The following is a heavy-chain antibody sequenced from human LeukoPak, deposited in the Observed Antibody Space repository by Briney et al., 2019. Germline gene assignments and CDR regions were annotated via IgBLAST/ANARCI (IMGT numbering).Heavy chain of an antibody. D-gene: IGHD3-22*01. CDR1: GLTFSSYA. CDR3: ARAPTYDSNLRYFDY. J-gene: IGHJ4*02. V-gene: IGHV3-23*01. CDR2: ISGSGGST. Sequence: PGGSLRLSCAASGLTFSSYAMSWVRQAPGKGLEWVSAISGSGGSTYYADSVKGRFTISRDNSKNTLYLQMNSLRAEDTAVYYCARAPTYDSNLRYFDYWGQGTLVTVSS.